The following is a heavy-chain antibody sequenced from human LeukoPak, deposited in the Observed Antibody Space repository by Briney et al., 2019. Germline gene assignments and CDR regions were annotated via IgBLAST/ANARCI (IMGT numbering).Heavy chain of an antibody. CDR2: ISGSGGST. D-gene: IGHD4-17*01. CDR1: GFTFSSYA. Sequence: GGCLRLSCAASGFTFSSYAMSWVRLAPGKGLEWVSAISGSGGSTYYADSVKGRFTISRDNSKNTLYLQMNSLRAEDTAVYYCAKAFYGDYPFDYWGQGTLVTVS. J-gene: IGHJ4*02. V-gene: IGHV3-23*01. CDR3: AKAFYGDYPFDY.